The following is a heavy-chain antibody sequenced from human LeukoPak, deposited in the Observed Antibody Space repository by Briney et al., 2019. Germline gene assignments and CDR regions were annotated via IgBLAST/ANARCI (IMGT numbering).Heavy chain of an antibody. V-gene: IGHV3-23*01. CDR1: GFSFSTYA. Sequence: GGPLRLSCAASGFSFSTYAMSWVRQAPGKGLMWVSAIIDSGLTTYYADFVKGRFTISRDNSKNTLYLQMNSLRAEDSAVYYCAKLPRGYCSSASCPNWFDPRGQGTLVTVSS. CDR3: AKLPRGYCSSASCPNWFDP. D-gene: IGHD2-2*01. J-gene: IGHJ5*02. CDR2: IIDSGLTT.